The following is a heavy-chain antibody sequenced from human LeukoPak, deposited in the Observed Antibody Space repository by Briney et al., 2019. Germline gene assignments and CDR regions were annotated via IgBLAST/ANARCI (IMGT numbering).Heavy chain of an antibody. Sequence: SETLSLTCAVYGGSFSGYYWSWIRQPPGKGLEWIGEINHSGSTNYNPSLKSRVTISIDTSKNQFSLKLSSVTAADTAVYYCATEMATITSAFDIWGQGTMVTVSS. CDR2: INHSGST. V-gene: IGHV4-34*01. CDR1: GGSFSGYY. J-gene: IGHJ3*02. CDR3: ATEMATITSAFDI. D-gene: IGHD5-24*01.